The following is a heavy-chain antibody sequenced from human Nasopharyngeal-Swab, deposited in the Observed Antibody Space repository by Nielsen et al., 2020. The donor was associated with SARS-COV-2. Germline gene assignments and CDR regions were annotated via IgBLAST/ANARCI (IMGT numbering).Heavy chain of an antibody. CDR2: INHSGST. J-gene: IGHJ3*02. CDR1: GGSFSGYY. V-gene: IGHV4-34*01. Sequence: SETLSLTCAVYGGSFSGYYWSWIRQPPGKGLEWIGEINHSGSTNYNPSLKSRVTISVDTSKNQFSLKLSSVTAVDTAVYYCARGGGVVVPAAIRRTFDIWGQGTMVTVSS. CDR3: ARGGGVVVPAAIRRTFDI. D-gene: IGHD2-2*01.